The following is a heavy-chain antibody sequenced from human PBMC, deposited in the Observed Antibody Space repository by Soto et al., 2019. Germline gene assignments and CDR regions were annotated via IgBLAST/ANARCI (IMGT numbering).Heavy chain of an antibody. Sequence: SETLPLTCTVSGGSISSSSYYWGWIRQPPGKGLEWIGSIYYSGSTYYNPSLKSRVTISVDTSKNQFSLKLSSVTAADTAVYYCAVADYYFDYWGQGTLVTVSS. CDR3: AVADYYFDY. J-gene: IGHJ4*02. CDR2: IYYSGST. D-gene: IGHD6-19*01. CDR1: GGSISSSSYY. V-gene: IGHV4-39*01.